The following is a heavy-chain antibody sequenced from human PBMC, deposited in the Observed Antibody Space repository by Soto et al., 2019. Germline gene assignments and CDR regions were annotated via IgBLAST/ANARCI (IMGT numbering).Heavy chain of an antibody. J-gene: IGHJ4*02. CDR2: ITSNNNYI. V-gene: IGHV3-21*01. D-gene: IGHD3-10*01. CDR3: GRDTNFFASGSGVDY. CDR1: GFTFITYS. Sequence: GGSLRLSRAASGFTFITYSMNWVRQAPGKGLEWVSSITSNNNYIHYAASVEGRFTISRDNAKNSLYLQMNSLRVEDTAVYYCGRDTNFFASGSGVDYWGQGTLVTVSS.